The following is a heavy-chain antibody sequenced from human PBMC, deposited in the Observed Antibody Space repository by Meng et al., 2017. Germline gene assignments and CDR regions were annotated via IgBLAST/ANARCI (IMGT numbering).Heavy chain of an antibody. CDR3: ARDSDSSSWYGYFGY. J-gene: IGHJ4*02. CDR2: IIPIFGTA. CDR1: GGTFSSYA. D-gene: IGHD6-13*01. V-gene: IGHV1-69*01. Sequence: HVALGQSGAEVKKPGSSVKVSCKASGGTFSSYAISWVRQAPGQGLEWMGGIIPIFGTANYAQKFQGRDTITADESTSTAYMELSSLRSEDTAVYYCARDSDSSSWYGYFGYWGQGTLVTVSS.